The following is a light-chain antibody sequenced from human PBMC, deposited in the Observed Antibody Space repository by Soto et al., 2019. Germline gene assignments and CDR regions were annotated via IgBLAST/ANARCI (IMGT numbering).Light chain of an antibody. CDR3: SSYTSSSTV. V-gene: IGLV2-14*01. CDR2: EVS. CDR1: SSDVGGYNY. Sequence: QSVLTQPASVSGSPGQSITISCTGTSSDVGGYNYVSWYQQHPGKAPKLMIYEVSNRPSGVSNRFSGSKSGNTASLTISGLQAEDEADYYCSSYTSSSTVFGGGTMVTVL. J-gene: IGLJ3*02.